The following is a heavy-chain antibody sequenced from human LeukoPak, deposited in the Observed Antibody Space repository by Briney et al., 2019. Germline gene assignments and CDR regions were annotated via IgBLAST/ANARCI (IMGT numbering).Heavy chain of an antibody. Sequence: ASETLSLTCTVSGGSISSSGYYWGWIRQPPGKGLEWIGSIYYSGSIYYNPSLKSRVTISVDTSKNQFSLKLSSVTAADTAVYYCTRLNDYAWYFDLWGRGTLVTVSS. V-gene: IGHV4-39*01. J-gene: IGHJ2*01. CDR1: GGSISSSGYY. CDR2: IYYSGSI. CDR3: TRLNDYAWYFDL. D-gene: IGHD4-17*01.